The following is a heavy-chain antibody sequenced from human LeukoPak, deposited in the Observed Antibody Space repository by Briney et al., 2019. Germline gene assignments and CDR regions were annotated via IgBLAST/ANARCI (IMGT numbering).Heavy chain of an antibody. V-gene: IGHV4-59*08. CDR3: ARQPSVYYFDY. D-gene: IGHD2-2*01. J-gene: IGHJ4*02. Sequence: SDTLSLTCTVSGGSISSYYWSWIRQPPGKGLEWIGYIYYSGSTNYNPSLKSRVTISVDTSKNQFSLKLSSVTAADTAVYYCARQPSVYYFDYWGQGTLVTVSS. CDR1: GGSISSYY. CDR2: IYYSGST.